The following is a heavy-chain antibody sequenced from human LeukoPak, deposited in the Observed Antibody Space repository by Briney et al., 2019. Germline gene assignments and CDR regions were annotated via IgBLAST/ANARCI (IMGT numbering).Heavy chain of an antibody. CDR2: INTNTGNP. CDR3: ARGPNLRVPAAISFDP. V-gene: IGHV7-4-1*02. J-gene: IGHJ5*02. Sequence: ASVKVSCKASEYTFTSYAMNWVRQAPGQGLEWMGWINTNTGNPTYAQGFTGRFVFSLDTSVSTAYLQISSLKAEDTAVYYCARGPNLRVPAAISFDPWGQGTLVTVSS. D-gene: IGHD2-2*01. CDR1: EYTFTSYA.